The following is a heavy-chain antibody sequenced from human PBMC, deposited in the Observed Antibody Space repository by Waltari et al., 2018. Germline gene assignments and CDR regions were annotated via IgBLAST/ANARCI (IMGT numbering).Heavy chain of an antibody. Sequence: QVQLQESGPGLVKPSGTLSLTCAVSGGSISSSNWWSWGRPPPGKGLEWIGEIYHSGSTNYNPSLKSRVTISVDKSKYQFSLKLSSVTAADTAVYYCARVHVGGATGNGVGFDYWGQGTLVTVSS. V-gene: IGHV4-4*02. J-gene: IGHJ4*02. CDR2: IYHSGST. CDR1: GGSISSSNW. CDR3: ARVHVGGATGNGVGFDY. D-gene: IGHD1-26*01.